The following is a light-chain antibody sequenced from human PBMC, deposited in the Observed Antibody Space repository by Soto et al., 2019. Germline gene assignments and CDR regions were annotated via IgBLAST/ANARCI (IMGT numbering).Light chain of an antibody. CDR3: QQVSGYPLN. CDR2: AAS. V-gene: IGKV1-6*01. J-gene: IGKJ4*01. Sequence: TQMTQSPLSLSASVGEKIIITCRVSQGIRNDLGWYQLKPGKAPKLLIYAASSLQSGVPSRFSGSGSSTDFTLTISSLQPEDFATYYCQQVSGYPLNFGGGTKVDIK. CDR1: QGIRND.